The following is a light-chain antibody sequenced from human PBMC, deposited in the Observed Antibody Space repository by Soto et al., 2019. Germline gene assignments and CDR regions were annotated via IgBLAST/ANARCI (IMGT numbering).Light chain of an antibody. CDR3: LSCRNVPYI. V-gene: IGKV1-27*01. CDR2: SAT. J-gene: IGKJ2*01. CDR1: HFISNF. Sequence: DIQMTQSPSSLSASAGDNVTITCRASHFISNFLAWYQLRPGKPPRLLIYSATTLHSGVPSRFRGSGVGTDFTLTISGLQPEDAGTYYCLSCRNVPYIFAQGTKVDIK.